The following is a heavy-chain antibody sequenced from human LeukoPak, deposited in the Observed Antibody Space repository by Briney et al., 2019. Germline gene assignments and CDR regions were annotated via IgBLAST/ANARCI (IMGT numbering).Heavy chain of an antibody. CDR1: GFTFSSHG. J-gene: IGHJ3*02. CDR2: ISSDESST. V-gene: IGHV3-74*01. Sequence: PGGSLRLSCAASGFTFSSHGMHWVRQAPGEGLVWVSRISSDESSTSYADSVKGRFTNSRDNAKNTMYLQMNNLRGEDTAVYYCAKSGGFDFDIWGQGTMVTVSS. CDR3: AKSGGFDFDI. D-gene: IGHD2-15*01.